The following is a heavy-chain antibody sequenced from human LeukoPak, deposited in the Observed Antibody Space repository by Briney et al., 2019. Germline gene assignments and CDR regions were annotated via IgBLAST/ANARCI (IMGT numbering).Heavy chain of an antibody. CDR2: IKSKTDGGTT. J-gene: IGHJ3*02. Sequence: GGSLRLSCAASGFTFSNAWMSWVRQAPGKGLEWVGRIKSKTDGGTTDYAAPVKRRFTISRDDSKNTLYLQMNSLKTEDTAVYYCTTAGLGYCSGGSCLDAFDIWGQGTMVTVSS. D-gene: IGHD2-15*01. CDR1: GFTFSNAW. CDR3: TTAGLGYCSGGSCLDAFDI. V-gene: IGHV3-15*01.